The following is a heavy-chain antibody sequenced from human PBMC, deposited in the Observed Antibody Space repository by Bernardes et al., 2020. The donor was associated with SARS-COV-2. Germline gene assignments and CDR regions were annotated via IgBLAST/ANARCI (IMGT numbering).Heavy chain of an antibody. Sequence: ASVKVSCKTSGYTYTDYYMHWVRQTPGQGLEWMGWISPTGDTNYAQKFQGRVTMTRDTSINTDYMELSRLTFDDTAVYYCASVTYSSGSDFDCWGQGTLVTVSS. CDR3: ASVTYSSGSDFDC. CDR2: ISPTGDT. J-gene: IGHJ4*02. D-gene: IGHD6-19*01. V-gene: IGHV1-2*02. CDR1: GYTYTDYY.